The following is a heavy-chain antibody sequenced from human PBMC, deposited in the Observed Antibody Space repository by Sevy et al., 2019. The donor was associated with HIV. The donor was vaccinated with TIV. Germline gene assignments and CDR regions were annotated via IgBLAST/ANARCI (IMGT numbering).Heavy chain of an antibody. D-gene: IGHD4-17*01. V-gene: IGHV3-48*02. CDR2: ISSSSTI. Sequence: GGSLRLSCAASGFTFSSYSMNWVRQAPGKGLEWVSYISSSSTIYYADSVKGRFTISRDNAKNSLYLQMNSLRDEDTAVYYCAREMTTVVTYSDYWGQGTLVTVSS. J-gene: IGHJ4*02. CDR1: GFTFSSYS. CDR3: AREMTTVVTYSDY.